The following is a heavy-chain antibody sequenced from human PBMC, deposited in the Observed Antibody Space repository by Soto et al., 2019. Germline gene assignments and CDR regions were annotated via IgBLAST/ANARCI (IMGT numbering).Heavy chain of an antibody. Sequence: SETLSLTCAVYGGSLIHYYWTWVLQPPWKGLEWIGEINDSGSTNYNPSLKSRVSIAVDTSKNQFSLKLSSLTAADTAVFYCARPLGAGAAAGRNSFEIWGQGTMVTVSS. CDR1: GGSLIHYY. CDR3: ARPLGAGAAAGRNSFEI. J-gene: IGHJ3*02. D-gene: IGHD6-13*01. V-gene: IGHV4-34*01. CDR2: INDSGST.